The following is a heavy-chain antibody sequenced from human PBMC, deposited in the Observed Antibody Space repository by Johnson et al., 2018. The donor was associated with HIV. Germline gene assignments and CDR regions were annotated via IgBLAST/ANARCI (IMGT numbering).Heavy chain of an antibody. Sequence: QMQLVESGGDLVQPGGSLRLSCAASGFTFSSYAMHWVRQAPGKGLEWVAIISYDGINKYYADSVKGRFTISRDNSKNTLYLQMNSLRAEDTALYYFARARLMTYYYDSRSTRSDAFDIWGQGTMVTVSS. D-gene: IGHD3-22*01. CDR3: ARARLMTYYYDSRSTRSDAFDI. CDR2: ISYDGINK. V-gene: IGHV3-30-3*01. CDR1: GFTFSSYA. J-gene: IGHJ3*02.